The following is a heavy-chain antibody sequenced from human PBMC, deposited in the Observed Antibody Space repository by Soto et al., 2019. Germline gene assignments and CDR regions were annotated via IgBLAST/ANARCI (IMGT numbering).Heavy chain of an antibody. CDR3: ARVRVYCSGGSCSGFYNWFDP. D-gene: IGHD2-15*01. V-gene: IGHV4-30-2*01. CDR1: GGSISSGGYS. J-gene: IGHJ5*02. CDR2: IYHSGST. Sequence: PSETLSLTCAVSGGSISSGGYSWSWIRQPPGKGLEWIGYIYHSGSTYYNPSLKSRVTISVDRSKNQFSLKLSSVTAADTAVYYCARVRVYCSGGSCSGFYNWFDPWGQGTLVTVSS.